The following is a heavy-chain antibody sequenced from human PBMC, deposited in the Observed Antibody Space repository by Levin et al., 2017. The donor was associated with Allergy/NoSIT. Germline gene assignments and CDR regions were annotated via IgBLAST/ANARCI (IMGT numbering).Heavy chain of an antibody. Sequence: ASVKVSCKASGYTFTGYYMHWVRQAPGQGLEWMGCINPNSGGTNYAQKFQGRVTMTRDTSISTAYMELSRLRSDDTAVYYCARDYGDSDNWFDPWGQGTLVTVSS. CDR1: GYTFTGYY. V-gene: IGHV1-2*02. D-gene: IGHD4-17*01. J-gene: IGHJ5*02. CDR2: INPNSGGT. CDR3: ARDYGDSDNWFDP.